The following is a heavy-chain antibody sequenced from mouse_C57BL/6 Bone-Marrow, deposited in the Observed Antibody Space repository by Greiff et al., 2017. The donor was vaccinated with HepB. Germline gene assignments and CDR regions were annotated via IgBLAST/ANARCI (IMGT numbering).Heavy chain of an antibody. CDR3: ARWTSSDYGDYFDY. Sequence: QLQQPGAELVRPGTSVKLSCKASGYTFTSYWMHWVKQRPGQGLEWIGVIDPSDSYTNYNQKFKGKATLTVDTSSSTAYMQLSSLTSEDSAVYYCARWTSSDYGDYFDYWGQGTTLTVSS. CDR2: IDPSDSYT. J-gene: IGHJ2*01. V-gene: IGHV1-59*01. CDR1: GYTFTSYW. D-gene: IGHD2-4*01.